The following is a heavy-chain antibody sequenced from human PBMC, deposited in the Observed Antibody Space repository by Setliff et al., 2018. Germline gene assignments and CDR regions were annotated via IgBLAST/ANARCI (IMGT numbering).Heavy chain of an antibody. D-gene: IGHD5-18*01. CDR1: GFTFTSYA. V-gene: IGHV3-23*01. CDR3: ARSPGWIPWFDS. Sequence: PGGSLRLSCAASGFTFTSYAMNWVRQAPGKGLEWVSAISGSGGSTDYRDSVKGRFTISRDNAKGSLYLQMNSLTAEDTAVYYCARSPGWIPWFDSWGQGTLVTVSS. J-gene: IGHJ5*01. CDR2: ISGSGGST.